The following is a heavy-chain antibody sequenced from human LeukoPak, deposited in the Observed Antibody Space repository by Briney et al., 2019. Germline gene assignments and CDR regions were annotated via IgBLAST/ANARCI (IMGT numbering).Heavy chain of an antibody. V-gene: IGHV1-69*04. CDR3: ASVGRIAAAGTVPFDY. CDR1: GGTFSSYA. J-gene: IGHJ4*02. D-gene: IGHD6-13*01. CDR2: IIPILGIA. Sequence: ASVNVSCKASGGTFSSYAISWVRQAPGQGLEWMGRIIPILGIANYAQKFQGRVTITADKSTSTAYMELSSLRSEDTAVYYCASVGRIAAAGTVPFDYWGQGTLVTVSS.